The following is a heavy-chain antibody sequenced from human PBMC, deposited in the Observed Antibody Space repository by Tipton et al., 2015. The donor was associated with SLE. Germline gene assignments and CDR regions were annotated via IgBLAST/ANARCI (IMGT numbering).Heavy chain of an antibody. J-gene: IGHJ4*02. V-gene: IGHV3-9*01. D-gene: IGHD5-24*01. CDR1: GFTFEDYT. CDR3: AILGYNLGF. CDR2: INWNSDDI. Sequence: RSLRLPCAASGFTFEDYTMHWVRQVSGKGLEWVSSINWNSDDIVYADSVKGRFTISRDNAENSLYLQMDSLRPEDTALYYCAILGYNLGFWGQGTLVTVSS.